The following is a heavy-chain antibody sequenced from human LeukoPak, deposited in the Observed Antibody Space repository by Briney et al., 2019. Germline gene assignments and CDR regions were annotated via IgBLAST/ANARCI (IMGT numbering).Heavy chain of an antibody. J-gene: IGHJ4*02. CDR2: IYPGDSET. Sequence: GESLKISCKGSGYTFIRFWIGWVRQLPGKGLEWMGIIYPGDSETRYSPSFQGQVTISVDQSISTAYLQYSSLKASDTAVYYCATGGIYSSNFDYWGQGTLVTVSS. CDR3: ATGGIYSSNFDY. D-gene: IGHD5-18*01. V-gene: IGHV5-51*01. CDR1: GYTFIRFW.